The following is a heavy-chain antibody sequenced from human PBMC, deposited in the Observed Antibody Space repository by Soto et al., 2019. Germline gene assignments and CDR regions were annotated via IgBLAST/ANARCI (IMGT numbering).Heavy chain of an antibody. CDR3: ARDDTLYYDFWSGYSGKFDY. CDR2: ISAYNGNT. D-gene: IGHD3-3*01. V-gene: IGHV1-18*01. Sequence: ASVKVSCKASGYTVTSYGISWVRQASGQGLEWMGWISAYNGNTNYAQKLQGRVTMTTDTSTSTAYMELRSLRSDDTAVYYCARDDTLYYDFWSGYSGKFDYWGQGTLVTVSS. J-gene: IGHJ4*02. CDR1: GYTVTSYG.